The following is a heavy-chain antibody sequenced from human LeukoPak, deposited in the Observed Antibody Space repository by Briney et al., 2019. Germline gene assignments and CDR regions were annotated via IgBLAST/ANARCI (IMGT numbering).Heavy chain of an antibody. Sequence: KPGGSLILSCAASGFTFSSYSMNWVRQAPGKGLEWVSSISSSSSYIYYADSVKGRFTISRDNAKNSLYLQMNSLRAEDTAVYYCVVVPAAINYYYGMDVWGKGTTVTVSS. CDR1: GFTFSSYS. J-gene: IGHJ6*04. CDR3: VVVPAAINYYYGMDV. V-gene: IGHV3-21*01. CDR2: ISSSSSYI. D-gene: IGHD2-2*01.